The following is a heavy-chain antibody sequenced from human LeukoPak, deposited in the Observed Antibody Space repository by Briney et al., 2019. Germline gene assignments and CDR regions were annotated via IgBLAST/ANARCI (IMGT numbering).Heavy chain of an antibody. CDR2: IITSSSYI. J-gene: IGHJ4*02. Sequence: PGGSLRLSCAASGFTFSSYSMNWVRQAPGKGLEWVSSIITSSSYIYYADSVKGRFTIPRDNAKNSLYLQMNSLRAEDTDVYYCASSAPLAAAGTWGQGTLVTVSS. CDR1: GFTFSSYS. CDR3: ASSAPLAAAGT. D-gene: IGHD6-13*01. V-gene: IGHV3-21*01.